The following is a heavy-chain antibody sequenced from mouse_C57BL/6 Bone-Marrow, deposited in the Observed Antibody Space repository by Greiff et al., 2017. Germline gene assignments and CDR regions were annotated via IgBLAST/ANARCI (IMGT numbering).Heavy chain of an antibody. CDR1: GYTFTSYW. Sequence: QVQLQQPGAELVMPGASVKLSCKASGYTFTSYWMHWVKQRPGQGLEWIGEIDPSDSYTNYNQKFKGKSTLTVDKSSSTAYMQLSSLTSEDSAVYYCARLNIYYDYGGAMDYWGQGTSVTVSS. J-gene: IGHJ4*01. D-gene: IGHD2-4*01. CDR2: IDPSDSYT. V-gene: IGHV1-69*01. CDR3: ARLNIYYDYGGAMDY.